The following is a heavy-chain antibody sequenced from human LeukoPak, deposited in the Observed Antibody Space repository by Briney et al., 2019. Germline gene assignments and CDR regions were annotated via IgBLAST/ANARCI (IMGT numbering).Heavy chain of an antibody. CDR2: FDHEDGET. CDR1: GYTLTELS. CDR3: AISPYRYCSSTSCRSIPWFDP. D-gene: IGHD2-2*01. Sequence: ASVKVSCKVSGYTLTELSIHWVRQAPGKGLERMGGFDHEDGETIYAQKFQGRVTMTEDTSTDTAYMELSSLRSEDTAVYYCAISPYRYCSSTSCRSIPWFDPWGQGTLVTVSS. J-gene: IGHJ5*02. V-gene: IGHV1-24*01.